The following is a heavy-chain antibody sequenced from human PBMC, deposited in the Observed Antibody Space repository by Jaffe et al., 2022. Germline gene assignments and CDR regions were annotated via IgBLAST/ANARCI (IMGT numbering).Heavy chain of an antibody. Sequence: EVQLVESGGGLVQPGRSLRLSCTASGFTFGDYAMSWVRQAPGKGLEWVGFIRSKAYGGTTEYAASVKGRFTISRDDSKSIAYLQMNSLKTEDTAVYYCTRVVRDVVVSGFDYWGQGTLVTVSS. CDR3: TRVVRDVVVSGFDY. CDR1: GFTFGDYA. D-gene: IGHD2-21*01. V-gene: IGHV3-49*04. J-gene: IGHJ4*02. CDR2: IRSKAYGGTT.